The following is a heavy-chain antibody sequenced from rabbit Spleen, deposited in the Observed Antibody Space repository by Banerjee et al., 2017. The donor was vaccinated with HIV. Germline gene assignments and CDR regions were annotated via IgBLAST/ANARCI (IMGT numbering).Heavy chain of an antibody. CDR1: GFTLSSYY. V-gene: IGHV1S7*01. D-gene: IGHD8-1*01. Sequence: HLKESGGGLVQPGGSLKLSCKASGFTLSSYYMNWVRQAPGKGLEWIGYIDPVFGITYYASWVNGRFSISRENAQNTVFLQMTSLTAADTATYFCARDGAGGSYFALWGPGPLVPVS. CDR3: ARDGAGGSYFAL. CDR2: IDPVFGIT. J-gene: IGHJ4*01.